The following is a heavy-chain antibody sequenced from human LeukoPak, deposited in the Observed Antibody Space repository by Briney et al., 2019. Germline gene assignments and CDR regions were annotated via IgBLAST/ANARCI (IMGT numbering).Heavy chain of an antibody. J-gene: IGHJ3*02. D-gene: IGHD1-7*01. CDR3: ARCPGRYNWNFGDAFDI. CDR1: GGSINSYY. CDR2: ICYTGST. Sequence: PSETLSLTCTVSGGSINSYYWSWIRQPPGKGLEWIGYICYTGSTNYNPSLKSRVSISVDTSRNQFSLKLTSVTAADTAVYFCARCPGRYNWNFGDAFDIWGPGKMVTVSS. V-gene: IGHV4-59*01.